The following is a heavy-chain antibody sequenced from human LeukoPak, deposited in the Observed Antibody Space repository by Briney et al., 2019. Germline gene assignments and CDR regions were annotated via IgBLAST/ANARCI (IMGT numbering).Heavy chain of an antibody. CDR2: VSGTSEYI. CDR3: ARWYSSGWYSDY. V-gene: IGHV3-21*06. D-gene: IGHD6-19*01. Sequence: GGSLRLSCAASGFTFSSYSMNWVRQAPGKGLEWVSSVSGTSEYIYYADSVRGRFTISRDNAKNTVYLQMNSLRAEDTAVYYCARWYSSGWYSDYWGQGTLVTVSS. CDR1: GFTFSSYS. J-gene: IGHJ4*02.